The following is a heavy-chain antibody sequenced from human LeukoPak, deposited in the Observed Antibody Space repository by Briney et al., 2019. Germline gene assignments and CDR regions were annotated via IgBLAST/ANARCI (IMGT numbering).Heavy chain of an antibody. D-gene: IGHD2-15*01. Sequence: ASVKVSCKASGYTFTSYYMHWVRQAPGQGLEWMGIINPSGGSTSYAQKFQGRVTMTRDTSTSTVYMELSGLRSEDTAVYYCARAVSCGDWFDPWGQGTLVTVSS. V-gene: IGHV1-46*01. J-gene: IGHJ5*02. CDR1: GYTFTSYY. CDR3: ARAVSCGDWFDP. CDR2: INPSGGST.